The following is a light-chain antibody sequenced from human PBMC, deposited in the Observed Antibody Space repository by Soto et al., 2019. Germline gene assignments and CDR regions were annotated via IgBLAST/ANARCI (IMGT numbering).Light chain of an antibody. Sequence: QSVLTQPPSVSGAPGQRVTISCTGSSSNIEAGYDVHWYQQLPGTAPKLLTYGNSNRPSGVTDRFSGSKSGTSASLAITGLQAEHEADHYCQSYDSSLSGSVFGGGTKLTVL. CDR3: QSYDSSLSGSV. V-gene: IGLV1-40*01. CDR2: GNS. J-gene: IGLJ2*01. CDR1: SSNIEAGYD.